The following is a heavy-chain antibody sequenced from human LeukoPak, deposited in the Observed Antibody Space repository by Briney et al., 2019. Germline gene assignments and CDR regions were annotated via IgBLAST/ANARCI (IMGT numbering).Heavy chain of an antibody. CDR1: GFTFRIFG. D-gene: IGHD6-6*01. V-gene: IGHV3-66*01. Sequence: GGSLRLSCAASGFTFRIFGMTWVRQAPGKGLEWVSIIYTGGTTHYADSLNDRFTISRDDSINTLYLQMNSLRAEDTAVYYCARDSSSYYFDYWGQGTLVTVSS. CDR2: IYTGGTT. J-gene: IGHJ4*02. CDR3: ARDSSSYYFDY.